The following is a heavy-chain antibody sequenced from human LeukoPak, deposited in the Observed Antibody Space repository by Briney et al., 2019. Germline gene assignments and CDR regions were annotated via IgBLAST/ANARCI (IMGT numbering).Heavy chain of an antibody. CDR3: ARQIAYYYASGEAFDI. J-gene: IGHJ3*02. V-gene: IGHV5-51*01. CDR2: IYPGDSDT. D-gene: IGHD3-10*01. Sequence: GESLKISCKGSGYSFTSYWIGWVRQMPGKGLECMGIIYPGDSDTRYSPSFQGQVTISADKSISTAYLQWSSLKASDTAMYYCARQIAYYYASGEAFDIWGQGTMVTVSS. CDR1: GYSFTSYW.